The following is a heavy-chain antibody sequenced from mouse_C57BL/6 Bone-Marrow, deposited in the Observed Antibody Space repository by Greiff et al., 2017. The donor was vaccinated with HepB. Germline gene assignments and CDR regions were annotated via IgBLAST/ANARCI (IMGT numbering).Heavy chain of an antibody. Sequence: EVQGVESGGGLVKPGGSLKLSCAASGFTFSDYGMHWVRQAPEKGLEWVAYISSGSSTIYYADTVKGRFTISRDNAKNTLFLQMTSLRSEDTAMYYCARPITTVVATRDYAMDYWGQGTSVTVSS. V-gene: IGHV5-17*01. CDR1: GFTFSDYG. J-gene: IGHJ4*01. D-gene: IGHD1-1*01. CDR2: ISSGSSTI. CDR3: ARPITTVVATRDYAMDY.